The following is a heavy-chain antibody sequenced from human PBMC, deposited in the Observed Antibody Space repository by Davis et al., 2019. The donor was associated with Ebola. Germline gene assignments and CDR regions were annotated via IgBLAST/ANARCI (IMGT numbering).Heavy chain of an antibody. V-gene: IGHV4-61*08. CDR2: INHSGSA. Sequence: MPSETLSLTCTVSGASVSSGGYYWNWIRQPPGKGLEWIGEINHSGSATYNPSLKTRVTMSVDTSKNQVSLNLRSVTDADTAVYYCAAQYSNGWFDPWGQGTLVTVSS. CDR3: AAQYSNGWFDP. J-gene: IGHJ5*02. D-gene: IGHD2/OR15-2a*01. CDR1: GASVSSGGYY.